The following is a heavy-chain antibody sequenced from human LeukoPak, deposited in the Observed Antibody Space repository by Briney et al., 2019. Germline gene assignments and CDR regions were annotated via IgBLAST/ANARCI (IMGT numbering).Heavy chain of an antibody. J-gene: IGHJ4*02. V-gene: IGHV4-59*08. CDR3: ARHGRSGYSIDWPALDY. D-gene: IGHD5-18*01. CDR1: GGSISSYY. CDR2: IYYTGST. Sequence: SETLSLTCTVSGGSISSYYWSWIRQPPGKGLAWIGYIYYTGSTNYSPSLKSRVTISVDTSKNQFSLKLSSVTAEDTAVYYCARHGRSGYSIDWPALDYWGQGSLVTVSS.